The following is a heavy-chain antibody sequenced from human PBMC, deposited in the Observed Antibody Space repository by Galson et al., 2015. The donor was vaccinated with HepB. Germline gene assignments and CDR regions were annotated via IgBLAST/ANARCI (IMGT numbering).Heavy chain of an antibody. CDR1: GFTFSDYY. J-gene: IGHJ5*02. CDR2: ISSSSSYT. CDR3: AREIRTMVRGVKGSKGWFDP. V-gene: IGHV3-11*06. D-gene: IGHD3-10*01. Sequence: SLRLSCAASGFTFSDYYMSWIRQAPGKGLEWVSYISSSSSYTNYADSVKGRFTISRDNAKNSLYLQMNSLRAEDTAVYYCAREIRTMVRGVKGSKGWFDPWGQGTLVTVSS.